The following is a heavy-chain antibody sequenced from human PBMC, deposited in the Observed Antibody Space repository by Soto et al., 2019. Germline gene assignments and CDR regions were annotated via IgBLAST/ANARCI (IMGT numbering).Heavy chain of an antibody. Sequence: PSETLSLTCTVSGGSVSSGSYHWSWIRQPPGKGLEWIGYIYYSGSTNYNPSLKSRVTISVDTSKNQFSLKLSSVTAADTAVYYCARVVPDVVVPAATVFDYWGQGTLVTVSS. V-gene: IGHV4-61*01. CDR3: ARVVPDVVVPAATVFDY. J-gene: IGHJ4*02. CDR1: GGSVSSGSYH. CDR2: IYYSGST. D-gene: IGHD2-2*01.